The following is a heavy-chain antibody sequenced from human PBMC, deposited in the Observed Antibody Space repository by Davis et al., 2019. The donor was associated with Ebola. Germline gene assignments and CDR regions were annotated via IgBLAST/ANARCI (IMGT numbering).Heavy chain of an antibody. D-gene: IGHD3-3*01. V-gene: IGHV4-34*01. J-gene: IGHJ6*02. Sequence: SETLSLTCAVYGGSFSGYYWSWIRQPPGKGLEWIGEINHSGSTNYNPSLKSRVTISVDTSKNQFSLKLSSVTAADTAVYYCAREERRITIFGVVKVGGMDVWGQGTTVTVSS. CDR2: INHSGST. CDR1: GGSFSGYY. CDR3: AREERRITIFGVVKVGGMDV.